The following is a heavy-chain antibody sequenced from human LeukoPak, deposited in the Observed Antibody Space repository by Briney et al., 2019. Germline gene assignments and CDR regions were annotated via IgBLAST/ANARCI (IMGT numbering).Heavy chain of an antibody. CDR3: ARDRGYPRDDAFDI. D-gene: IGHD6-25*01. Sequence: ASVKVSCTASGYTFITYYIHWLRQAPGQGLEWMGIINPSVGRSSYAQTFQGRLTMASDTSATTVYMELSSLRSEDTAVYYCARDRGYPRDDAFDIWGQGTMVTVSS. CDR2: INPSVGRS. CDR1: GYTFITYY. J-gene: IGHJ3*02. V-gene: IGHV1-46*01.